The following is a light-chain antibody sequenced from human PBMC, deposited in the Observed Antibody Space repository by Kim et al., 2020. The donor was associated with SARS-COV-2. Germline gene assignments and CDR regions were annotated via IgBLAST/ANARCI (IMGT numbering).Light chain of an antibody. CDR1: NIGSKK. Sequence: VARGKTARITCGGNNIGSKKVHGYQQKPGQAPVLVIYRDSNRPSGIPERFSGSNSGNTATLTISRAQAGDEADYYCQVWDSSTWVFGGGTQLTVL. J-gene: IGLJ3*02. CDR2: RDS. CDR3: QVWDSSTWV. V-gene: IGLV3-9*01.